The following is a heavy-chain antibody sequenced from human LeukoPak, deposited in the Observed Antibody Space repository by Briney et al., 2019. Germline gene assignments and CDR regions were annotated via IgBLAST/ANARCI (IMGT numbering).Heavy chain of an antibody. Sequence: PSETLSLTCTMSGGSNSGDYWSWIRQPAGEGLEWIGRIYPSGSTYLNPSLKSRVSMSVDMSKSQIFLKVDSVTAADTAVYYCARGYASGCYSTWGQGILVTVSP. J-gene: IGHJ5*02. CDR3: ARGYASGCYST. V-gene: IGHV4-4*07. CDR2: IYPSGST. CDR1: GGSNSGDY. D-gene: IGHD3-10*01.